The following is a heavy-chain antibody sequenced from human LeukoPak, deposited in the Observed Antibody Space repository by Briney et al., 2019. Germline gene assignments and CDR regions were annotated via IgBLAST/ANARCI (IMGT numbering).Heavy chain of an antibody. D-gene: IGHD5-18*01. Sequence: SETLSLTCSVSGGSITSHFWSWIRQPPGKGLEVIGYTYVGGDTNYNPSLKSRVTMSLDTSKHQVSLKMTSVTAADTAVYYCARTARVFDYWVPGILVTVSS. CDR2: TYVGGDT. J-gene: IGHJ4*02. CDR1: GGSITSHF. CDR3: ARTARVFDY. V-gene: IGHV4-4*09.